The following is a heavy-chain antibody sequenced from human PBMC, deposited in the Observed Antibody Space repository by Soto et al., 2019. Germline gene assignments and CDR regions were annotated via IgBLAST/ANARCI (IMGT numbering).Heavy chain of an antibody. J-gene: IGHJ3*02. CDR2: ISYDGSNK. CDR3: ASPRGDYGDYQDAFDI. CDR1: GFTFSSYA. V-gene: IGHV3-30-3*01. D-gene: IGHD4-17*01. Sequence: GGSLRLSCAASGFTFSSYAMHWVRQAPGKGLEWVAVISYDGSNKYYADSVKGRFTISRDNSKNTLYLQMSSLRAEDTAVYYCASPRGDYGDYQDAFDIWGQGTMVTVSS.